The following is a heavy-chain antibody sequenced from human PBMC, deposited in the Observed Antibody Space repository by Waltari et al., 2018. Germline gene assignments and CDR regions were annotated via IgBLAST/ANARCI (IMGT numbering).Heavy chain of an antibody. CDR1: GGTFSSYA. CDR3: ASRSDYGDYGYYYGMDV. Sequence: QVQLVQSGAEVKKPGSSVKVSCKASGGTFSSYAISWVRQAPGQGLEWMGGIIPIFGTANYAQKFQGRVTITADESTSTAYMELSSLRSEDTAVYYCASRSDYGDYGYYYGMDVWGQGTTVTISS. V-gene: IGHV1-69*12. D-gene: IGHD4-17*01. J-gene: IGHJ6*02. CDR2: IIPIFGTA.